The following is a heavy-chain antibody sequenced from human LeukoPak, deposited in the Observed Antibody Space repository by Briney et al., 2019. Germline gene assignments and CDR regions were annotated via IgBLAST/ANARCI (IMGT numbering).Heavy chain of an antibody. V-gene: IGHV4-34*01. CDR3: ARLKYYYDSSGYRAEYFQH. D-gene: IGHD3-22*01. J-gene: IGHJ1*01. Sequence: PSETLSLTCAVYGGSFSGYYWSWIRQPPGKGLEWIGEINHSGSTNYNPSLKSRVTISVYTSKNQFSLKPSSVTAADTAVYYCARLKYYYDSSGYRAEYFQHWGQGTLVTVSS. CDR2: INHSGST. CDR1: GGSFSGYY.